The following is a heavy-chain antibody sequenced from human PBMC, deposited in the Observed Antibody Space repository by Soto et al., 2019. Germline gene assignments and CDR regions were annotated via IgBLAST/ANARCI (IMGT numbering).Heavy chain of an antibody. Sequence: ASVKVSCKASGYTFTGYYMHWVRQAPGQGLEWMGWINPNSGGTNYAQKFQGRVTMTRDTSISTAYMELSRLRSDDTAVYYCARSSGGNYGIIIEASNCFAPRGQGTLVTVTS. CDR2: INPNSGGT. CDR3: ARSSGGNYGIIIEASNCFAP. V-gene: IGHV1-2*02. J-gene: IGHJ5*02. D-gene: IGHD3-16*01. CDR1: GYTFTGYY.